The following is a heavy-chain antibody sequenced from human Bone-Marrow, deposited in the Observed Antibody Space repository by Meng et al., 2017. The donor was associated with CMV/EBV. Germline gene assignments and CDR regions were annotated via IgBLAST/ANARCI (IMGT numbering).Heavy chain of an antibody. CDR2: IWFDGSNK. CDR3: AKAGGRELLYYSYGMDL. D-gene: IGHD2/OR15-2a*01. V-gene: IGHV3-30*02. J-gene: IGHJ6*02. CDR1: GFTFSSYA. Sequence: GESLKISCAASGFTFSSYAMHWVRQAPGKGLEWVTFIWFDGSNKFYADSVKGRFTISRDNSKNTLYLQMNSLRAEDTAVYYCAKAGGRELLYYSYGMDLWGQGTTVTVSS.